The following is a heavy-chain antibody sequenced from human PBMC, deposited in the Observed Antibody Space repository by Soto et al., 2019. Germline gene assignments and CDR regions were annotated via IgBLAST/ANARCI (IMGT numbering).Heavy chain of an antibody. J-gene: IGHJ4*02. D-gene: IGHD3-22*01. V-gene: IGHV3-74*01. CDR3: ARSMLDSSGYDFDY. Sequence: EVQLVESGGGLVQPGGSLRLSCAASGFTFSSYWMHWVRQAPGKGLVWVSRINSDGSSTSYADSVKGRFTISRDNAKNPLYLQMNSLRAEDTAVYYCARSMLDSSGYDFDYWGQGTLVTVSS. CDR2: INSDGSST. CDR1: GFTFSSYW.